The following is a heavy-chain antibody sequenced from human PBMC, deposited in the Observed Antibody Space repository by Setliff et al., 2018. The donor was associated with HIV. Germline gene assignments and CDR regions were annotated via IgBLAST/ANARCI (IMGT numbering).Heavy chain of an antibody. V-gene: IGHV1-8*01. CDR3: ARGKGVGGVIITGGLDV. Sequence: ASVKVSCKASAPFTNVGIHWLRRATGQGLEWMGWMNPNSGVSGYGQKFQGRVTMTRDTSISTAYMELSSLTSEDTAVYYCARGKGVGGVIITGGLDVWGKGTTVTVSS. CDR2: MNPNSGVS. D-gene: IGHD3-10*01. J-gene: IGHJ6*04. CDR1: APFTNVG.